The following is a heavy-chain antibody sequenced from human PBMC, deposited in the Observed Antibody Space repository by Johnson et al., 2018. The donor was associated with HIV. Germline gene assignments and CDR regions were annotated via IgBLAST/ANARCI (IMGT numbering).Heavy chain of an antibody. V-gene: IGHV3-66*02. CDR3: AGKTGYDAFDI. Sequence: VQLVESGGGLVQPGGSLRVSCAASGSTVSSNYMSWVRQAPGKGLEWVSVIYSGGGTYYADSVKGRFTISRDNSKNTLYLQMNSLRAEDTAVYYCAGKTGYDAFDIWGQGTMVTVSS. CDR1: GSTVSSNY. J-gene: IGHJ3*02. D-gene: IGHD7-27*01. CDR2: IYSGGGT.